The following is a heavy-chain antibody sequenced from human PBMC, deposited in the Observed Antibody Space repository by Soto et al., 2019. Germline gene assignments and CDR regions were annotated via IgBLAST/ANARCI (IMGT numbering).Heavy chain of an antibody. Sequence: EVQLVESGGGLVQPGGSLRLSCAASGFTFSSSWMHWVRQAPGKGLVWVSCIYSDGSRTNYADSVQGRFTISRDNAKNTLYLQMNSLRAEDTALYSCARGTTGWYGYDYWGQGTVVTVSS. CDR1: GFTFSSSW. CDR3: ARGTTGWYGYDY. D-gene: IGHD6-19*01. V-gene: IGHV3-74*01. J-gene: IGHJ4*02. CDR2: IYSDGSRT.